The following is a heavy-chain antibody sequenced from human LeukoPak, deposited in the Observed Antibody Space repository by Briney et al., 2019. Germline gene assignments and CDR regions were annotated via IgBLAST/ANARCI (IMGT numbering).Heavy chain of an antibody. CDR2: INPNSGGT. CDR3: ARALSLSLSPLYDFWSGYPYGMDV. Sequence: ASVKVSCKASGYTFTGYYMHWVRQAPGQGLEWMGWINPNSGGTNYAQKFQGWVTMTRDTSISTAYMELSRLRSDDTAVYYCARALSLSLSPLYDFWSGYPYGMDVWGQGTTVTVSS. V-gene: IGHV1-2*04. D-gene: IGHD3-3*01. CDR1: GYTFTGYY. J-gene: IGHJ6*02.